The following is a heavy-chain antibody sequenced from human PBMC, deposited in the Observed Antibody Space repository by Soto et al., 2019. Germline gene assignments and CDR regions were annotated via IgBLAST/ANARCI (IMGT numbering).Heavy chain of an antibody. CDR1: GFTFSSYG. CDR2: ISYDGSNK. D-gene: IGHD2-15*01. J-gene: IGHJ6*02. Sequence: QVQLVESGGGVVQPGRSLRLSCAASGFTFSSYGMHWVRQAPGKGLEWVAVISYDGSNKYYADSVKGRFSISRDNSKNTLYLQMNSLRAEDTAVYYCAKDLDCSGGSCPDKYYSYGMDVWGQGTTVTVSS. CDR3: AKDLDCSGGSCPDKYYSYGMDV. V-gene: IGHV3-30*18.